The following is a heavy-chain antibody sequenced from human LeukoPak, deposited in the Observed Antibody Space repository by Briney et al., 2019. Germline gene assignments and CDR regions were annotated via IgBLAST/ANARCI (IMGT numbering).Heavy chain of an antibody. CDR3: ARVGYCSSTSCAKNAFDI. J-gene: IGHJ3*02. CDR2: IYYSGST. V-gene: IGHV4-59*01. Sequence: SETLSLTCTVSGGSISSYYWSWIRQPPGKRLEWIGYIYYSGSTNYNPSLKSRVTISVDTSKNQFSLKLSSVTAADTAVYYCARVGYCSSTSCAKNAFDIWGQGTMVTVSS. CDR1: GGSISSYY. D-gene: IGHD2-2*01.